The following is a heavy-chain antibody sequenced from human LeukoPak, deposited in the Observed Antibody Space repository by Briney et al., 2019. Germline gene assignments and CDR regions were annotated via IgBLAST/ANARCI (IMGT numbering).Heavy chain of an antibody. Sequence: GRSLRLSCAASGFTLSSYGMHWVRQAPGKGLEWVAVISYDGSNKYYVDSVKGRFTISRDNSKNTVYLQMNSLRAEDTAVYYCARPAYCGGDCLNYFDYWGQGTLVTVSS. V-gene: IGHV3-30*03. CDR1: GFTLSSYG. J-gene: IGHJ4*02. D-gene: IGHD2-21*02. CDR2: ISYDGSNK. CDR3: ARPAYCGGDCLNYFDY.